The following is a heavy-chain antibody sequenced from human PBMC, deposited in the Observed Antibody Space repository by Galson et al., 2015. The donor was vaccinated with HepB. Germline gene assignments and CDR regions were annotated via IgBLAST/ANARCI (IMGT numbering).Heavy chain of an antibody. CDR1: GFTFTSSA. Sequence: SVKVSCKASGFTFTSSAVQWVRQARGQRLEWIGWIVVGSGNTNYAQKFQERVTITRDMSTSTAYMGLSSLRSEDTAVYYCAADRESSGWYSGAFDIWCQGTMGTVSS. CDR2: IVVGSGNT. D-gene: IGHD6-19*01. CDR3: AADRESSGWYSGAFDI. V-gene: IGHV1-58*01. J-gene: IGHJ3*02.